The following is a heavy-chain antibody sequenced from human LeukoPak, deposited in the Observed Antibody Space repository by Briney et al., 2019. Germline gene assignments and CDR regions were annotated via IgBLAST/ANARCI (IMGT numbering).Heavy chain of an antibody. Sequence: DSVKGQFTISRDNSKNTLYLQMNSLRAEDTAVYYCARAISSTWSAKDYWGQGTLVTVSS. J-gene: IGHJ4*01. V-gene: IGHV3-30*07. D-gene: IGHD6-13*01. CDR3: ARAISSTWSAKDY.